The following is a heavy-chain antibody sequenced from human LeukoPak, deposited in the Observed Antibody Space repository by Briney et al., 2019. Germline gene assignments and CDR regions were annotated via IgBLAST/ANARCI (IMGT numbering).Heavy chain of an antibody. CDR3: ATLEMATTGFDY. V-gene: IGHV1-2*02. CDR2: INPNSGGT. Sequence: GASMTVSCKASGYTFTGYYMHWVRQAPGQGLEWMGWINPNSGGTNYAQKFQGRVTMTRDTSISTAYMELSRLRSDDTAVYYCATLEMATTGFDYWGQGTLVTVSS. D-gene: IGHD5-24*01. CDR1: GYTFTGYY. J-gene: IGHJ4*02.